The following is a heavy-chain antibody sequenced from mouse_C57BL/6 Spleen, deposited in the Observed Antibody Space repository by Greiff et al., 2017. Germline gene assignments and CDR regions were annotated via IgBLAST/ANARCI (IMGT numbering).Heavy chain of an antibody. CDR1: GFNIKDDY. CDR3: TPDYYYGSSYPG. CDR2: IDPENGDT. D-gene: IGHD1-1*01. Sequence: VQLQQSGAELVRPGASVKLSCTASGFNIKDDYMHWVKQRPEQGLEWIGWIDPENGDTEYASKFQGKATITADTSSNTAYLQLSSLTSEDTAVYYCTPDYYYGSSYPGWDQGTTLTVSS. V-gene: IGHV14-4*01. J-gene: IGHJ2*01.